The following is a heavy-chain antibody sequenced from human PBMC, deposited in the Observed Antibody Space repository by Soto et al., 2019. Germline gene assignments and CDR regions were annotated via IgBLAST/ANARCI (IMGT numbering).Heavy chain of an antibody. D-gene: IGHD6-19*01. CDR3: AKDRVGGTFYTPLGF. V-gene: IGHV3-30*18. J-gene: IGHJ4*02. CDR1: GFNFDNYG. Sequence: GGSLRLSCQASGFNFDNYGMHWVRQAPGKGLEWVAVITYDGSNKYYADSVKGRFTISRDNSKNTLSLHLNTLKPEDTAVYHCAKDRVGGTFYTPLGFWGEGTLVTVSS. CDR2: ITYDGSNK.